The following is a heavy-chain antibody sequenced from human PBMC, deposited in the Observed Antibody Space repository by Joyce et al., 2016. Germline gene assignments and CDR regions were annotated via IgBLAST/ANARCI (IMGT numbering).Heavy chain of an antibody. CDR3: AKGRAYINGYDPEFDY. CDR2: ISYDGSKK. CDR1: GFTFYRYG. J-gene: IGHJ4*02. D-gene: IGHD5-18*01. Sequence: CPASGFTFYRYGMHWVRQAPGMGLEWVAVISYDGSKKYYGDGVKGRFTISRDKSKNTLYLQMNSLRAEDTSVYYCAKGRAYINGYDPEFDYWGQGTLVTVSS. V-gene: IGHV3-30*18.